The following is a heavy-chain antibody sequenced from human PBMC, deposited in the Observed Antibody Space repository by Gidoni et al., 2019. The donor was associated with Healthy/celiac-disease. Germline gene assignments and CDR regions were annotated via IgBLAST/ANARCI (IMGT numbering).Heavy chain of an antibody. CDR2: IYSGGST. CDR1: GFTVSSNY. J-gene: IGHJ2*01. CDR3: ARELGGWYFDL. Sequence: EVQLVESGGGLVQPGGSLRLSCAASGFTVSSNYMSWVSKAPGKGLEWVSVIYSGGSTYDADSVKCRFTISRDNSKNTLYLQMNSLRAEDTAGYYGARELGGWYFDLWGRGTLVTVSS. V-gene: IGHV3-66*01. D-gene: IGHD3-16*01.